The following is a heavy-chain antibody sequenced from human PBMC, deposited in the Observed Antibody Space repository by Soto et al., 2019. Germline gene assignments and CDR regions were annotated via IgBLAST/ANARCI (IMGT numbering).Heavy chain of an antibody. V-gene: IGHV3-23*01. J-gene: IGHJ4*02. Sequence: PGGSLRLSCAASGFTFSSYAMSWVRQAPWKGLEWVSAISGSGGSTYYADSVKGRFTISRDNSKNTLYLQMNSLRAEDTAVYYCAKVAPKYSGSYFGSFDYWGQGTLVTVSS. CDR2: ISGSGGST. CDR1: GFTFSSYA. CDR3: AKVAPKYSGSYFGSFDY. D-gene: IGHD1-26*01.